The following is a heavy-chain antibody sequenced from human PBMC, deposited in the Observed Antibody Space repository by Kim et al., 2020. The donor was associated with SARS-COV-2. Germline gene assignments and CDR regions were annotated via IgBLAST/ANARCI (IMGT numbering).Heavy chain of an antibody. CDR3: AKDGRDSSSWGSYYYYGMDV. Sequence: GGSLRLSCAASGFTFSSYGMHWVRQAPGKGLEWVAVISYDGSNKYYADSVKGRFTISRDNSKNTLYLQMNSLRAEDTAVYYCAKDGRDSSSWGSYYYYGMDVWGQGTTVTVSS. J-gene: IGHJ6*02. D-gene: IGHD6-13*01. CDR2: ISYDGSNK. CDR1: GFTFSSYG. V-gene: IGHV3-30*18.